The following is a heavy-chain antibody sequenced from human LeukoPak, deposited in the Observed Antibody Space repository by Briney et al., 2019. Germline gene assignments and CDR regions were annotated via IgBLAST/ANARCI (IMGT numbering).Heavy chain of an antibody. CDR2: VYYTGYS. Sequence: SETLSLTCPVSGGLISSSGNFYWGWIRQVPGKGLEWIGSVYYTGYSYDNPSLESRVTVSVDTSKNQFSLKLNSVTAADTAIYYCARQGAITARRTHYYAMDVWGPGTTVTVSS. J-gene: IGHJ6*02. D-gene: IGHD1-20*01. CDR1: GGLISSSGNFY. CDR3: ARQGAITARRTHYYAMDV. V-gene: IGHV4-39*01.